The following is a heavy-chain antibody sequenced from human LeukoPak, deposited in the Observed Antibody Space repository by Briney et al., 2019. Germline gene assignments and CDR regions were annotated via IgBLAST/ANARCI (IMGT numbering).Heavy chain of an antibody. V-gene: IGHV3-23*01. CDR3: AKDHDKVLRYFD. J-gene: IGHJ4*02. CDR2: ISGSGGST. CDR1: GFTFSSYA. Sequence: GGSLRLSCAASGFTFSSYAMSWVRQAPGKGLEWVSAISGSGGSTHYADSVKGRFTISRDNSKNTLYLQMNSLRAEDTAVYYCAKDHDKVLRYFDWGQGTLVTVSS. D-gene: IGHD3-9*01.